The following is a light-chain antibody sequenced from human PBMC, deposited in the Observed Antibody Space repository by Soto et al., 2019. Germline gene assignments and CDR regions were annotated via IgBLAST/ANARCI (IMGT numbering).Light chain of an antibody. J-gene: IGKJ2*01. V-gene: IGKV3-15*01. CDR1: QTVASN. CDR2: GAS. Sequence: EIVLTQSPASLSVSPGDGATLSCRPSQTVASNLAWYQQRPGQGPRLLIHGASTRAAGVPARFSGSGSGTDFTLTISSLQSEDFAVYYCQQYHNWPPQYTFGQGTKLQIK. CDR3: QQYHNWPPQYT.